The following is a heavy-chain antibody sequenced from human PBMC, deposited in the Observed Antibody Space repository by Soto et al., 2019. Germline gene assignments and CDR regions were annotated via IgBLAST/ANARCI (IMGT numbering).Heavy chain of an antibody. CDR3: VRGLSNSDH. D-gene: IGHD4-4*01. CDR2: IDSYGSST. J-gene: IGHJ4*02. V-gene: IGHV3-74*03. Sequence: EVQLVESGGGLVQPGGSVRLSCVASGFTFSSYWMHWVRQVPGKEPVWVSFIDSYGSSTKYADSVRGRFTISRDNAKNTPYLLMNSLRVEYTAVYYCVRGLSNSDHWGQGTLVTVSS. CDR1: GFTFSSYW.